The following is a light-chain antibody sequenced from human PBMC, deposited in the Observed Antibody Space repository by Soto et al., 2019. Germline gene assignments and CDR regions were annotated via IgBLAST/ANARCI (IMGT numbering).Light chain of an antibody. CDR1: QNIRTK. V-gene: IGKV3-15*01. Sequence: EIVMTQSPATLSVSPGEGATLSCRASQNIRTKLAWYQQKPGQAPRLLISGASTRATGIPVRFSGSGSGTEFALAISSLQSEDFAVYYCQQYENWPSITFGQGTRLEI. J-gene: IGKJ5*01. CDR3: QQYENWPSIT. CDR2: GAS.